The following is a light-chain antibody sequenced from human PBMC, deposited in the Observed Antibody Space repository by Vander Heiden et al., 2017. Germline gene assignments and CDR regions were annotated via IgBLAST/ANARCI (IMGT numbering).Light chain of an antibody. CDR2: WAS. CDR3: QQYYATPPT. J-gene: IGKJ1*01. V-gene: IGKV4-1*01. Sequence: DIVMTQSPDSLDVSLGERATINCKSSQSVLYSSNNKNYLAWYQQKPGQPPNLLIYWASTRESGVPDRFSGSGSGTDFTLTISSLQAEDVAVYYCQQYYATPPTFGQGTKVEIK. CDR1: QSVLYSSNNKNY.